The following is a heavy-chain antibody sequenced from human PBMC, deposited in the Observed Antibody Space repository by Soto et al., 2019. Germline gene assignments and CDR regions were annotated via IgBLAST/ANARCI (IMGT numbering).Heavy chain of an antibody. CDR2: ISGSGGST. V-gene: IGHV3-23*01. CDR3: AKGRGYCSSTRCYVGSDY. CDR1: GFTFSSYA. J-gene: IGHJ4*02. Sequence: EVQLLESGGGLVQPGGSLRLSCAASGFTFSSYAMSWVRQAPGKGLEWVSAISGSGGSTYYADSVKGRFTISRDNSKNTLYLQMNGLRAEDTAVYYCAKGRGYCSSTRCYVGSDYWGPGTLVTVSS. D-gene: IGHD2-2*01.